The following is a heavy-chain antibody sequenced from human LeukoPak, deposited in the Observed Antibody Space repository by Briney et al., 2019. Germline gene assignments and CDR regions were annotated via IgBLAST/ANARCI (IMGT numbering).Heavy chain of an antibody. J-gene: IGHJ4*02. V-gene: IGHV4-59*08. Sequence: SETLSLTCTVSGGSISSYYWSWIRQPPGKGLEWIGYIYYSGSTNYNPSLKSRVTISVDTTKNQFSLKLSSVTAADTAVYYCASIYYYGSGMLPRPKYYFDYWGQGTLVTVSS. CDR1: GGSISSYY. D-gene: IGHD3-10*01. CDR3: ASIYYYGSGMLPRPKYYFDY. CDR2: IYYSGST.